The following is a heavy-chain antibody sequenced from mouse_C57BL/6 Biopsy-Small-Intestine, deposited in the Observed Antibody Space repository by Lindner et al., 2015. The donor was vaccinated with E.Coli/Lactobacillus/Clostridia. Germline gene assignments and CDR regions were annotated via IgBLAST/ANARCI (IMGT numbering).Heavy chain of an antibody. J-gene: IGHJ3*01. D-gene: IGHD1-1*01. Sequence: VQLQESGAELVRPGTSVKMSCKASGYTFTNYWIGWAKQRPGHGLEWIGHIYPGGGYTYYNEKFKGKATLTADKSSNTSYMELRSLTSEDSAVYFCARSLLLTYWGQGTLVTVSA. CDR2: IYPGGGYT. V-gene: IGHV1-63*01. CDR1: GYTFTNYW. CDR3: ARSLLLTY.